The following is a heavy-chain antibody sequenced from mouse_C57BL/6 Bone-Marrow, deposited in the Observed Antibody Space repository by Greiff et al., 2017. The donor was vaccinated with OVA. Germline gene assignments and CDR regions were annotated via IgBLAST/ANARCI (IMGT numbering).Heavy chain of an antibody. CDR1: GYTFTDYN. J-gene: IGHJ2*01. CDR3: AVITTVVPDY. CDR2: INPNNGGT. D-gene: IGHD1-1*01. V-gene: IGHV1-18*01. Sequence: EVQVVESGPELVKPGASVKIPCKASGYTFTDYNMDWVKQSHGKSLEWIGDINPNNGGTIYNQKFKGKATLTVDKSSSTAYMELRSLTSEDTAVYYCAVITTVVPDYWGQGTTLTVSS.